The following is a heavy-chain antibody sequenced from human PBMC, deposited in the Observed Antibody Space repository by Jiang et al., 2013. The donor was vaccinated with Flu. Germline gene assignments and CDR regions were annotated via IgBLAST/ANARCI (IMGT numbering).Heavy chain of an antibody. D-gene: IGHD3-10*01. CDR3: ARDLPPGGFAFDI. V-gene: IGHV7-4-1*02. Sequence: GRFVFSLDTSVSTAYLQISSLKAEDTAVYYCARDLPPGGFAFDIWGQGTMVTVSS. J-gene: IGHJ3*02.